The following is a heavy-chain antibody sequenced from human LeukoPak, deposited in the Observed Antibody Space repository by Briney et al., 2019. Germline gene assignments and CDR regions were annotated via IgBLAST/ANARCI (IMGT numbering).Heavy chain of an antibody. CDR3: ARQGIAVAGLYY. V-gene: IGHV1-2*02. CDR2: INPNSGGT. D-gene: IGHD6-19*01. J-gene: IGHJ4*02. Sequence: ASVKVSCKASGYTFTSYGISWVRQAPGQGLEWMGWINPNSGGTNYAQKFQGRVTMTRDTSISTAYMELSRLRSDDTAVYYCARQGIAVAGLYYWGQGTLVTVSS. CDR1: GYTFTSYG.